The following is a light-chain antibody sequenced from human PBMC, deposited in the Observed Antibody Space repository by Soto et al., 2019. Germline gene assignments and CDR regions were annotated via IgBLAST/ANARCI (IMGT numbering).Light chain of an antibody. J-gene: IGLJ3*02. Sequence: QPVLTQPPSASGTPGQRVTISCSGSSSNIGRNPVYWYQQVPGTAPKLLFYTNDQPPSGVPDRFSGSKSGTSASLAISGLRSEDEADYYCAAWDDSLSGPVFGGGTKLTVL. CDR2: TND. CDR1: SSNIGRNP. CDR3: AAWDDSLSGPV. V-gene: IGLV1-47*02.